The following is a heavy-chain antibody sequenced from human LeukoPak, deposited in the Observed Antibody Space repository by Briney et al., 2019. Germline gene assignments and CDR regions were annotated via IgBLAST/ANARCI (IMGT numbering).Heavy chain of an antibody. V-gene: IGHV4-61*02. CDR2: IYTSGST. CDR3: ARVTFGGAFDI. CDR1: GGSISSDNYY. D-gene: IGHD2/OR15-2a*01. Sequence: PSETLSLTCTFSGGSISSDNYYWSWIRQPAGKGLEWIGRIYTSGSTDYNPSLKSRVTISVDTSKNQFSLKLSSVTAADTAVYYCARVTFGGAFDIWGQGTMVTVSS. J-gene: IGHJ3*02.